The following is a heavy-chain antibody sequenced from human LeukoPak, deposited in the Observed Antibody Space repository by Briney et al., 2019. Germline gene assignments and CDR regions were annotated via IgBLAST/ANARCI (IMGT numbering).Heavy chain of an antibody. CDR3: AADIVVVVAATSVHYYYYMDV. J-gene: IGHJ6*03. CDR1: GYSISSGYY. CDR2: IYHSGST. Sequence: SEALSLTCAVSGYSISSGYYWGWIRQPPGKGLEWIGSIYHSGSTYYNPSLKSRVTMSVDTSKNQFSLKLSSVTAADTAVYYCAADIVVVVAATSVHYYYYMDVWGKGTTVTVSS. V-gene: IGHV4-38-2*01. D-gene: IGHD2-15*01.